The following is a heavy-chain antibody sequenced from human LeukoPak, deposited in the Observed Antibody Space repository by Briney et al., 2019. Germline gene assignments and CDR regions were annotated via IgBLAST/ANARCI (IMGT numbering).Heavy chain of an antibody. D-gene: IGHD2-2*01. V-gene: IGHV3-30-3*01. CDR3: ARDRSTKCSCDY. Sequence: PGGSLRLSCAASGFTFSSHAMHWVRQAPGKGLEWVAFISYDGSIKYYADSVKGRFTISRDNSKNTLYLQMSSLRTEDTAVYYCARDRSTKCSCDYWGQGTLVSVSS. J-gene: IGHJ4*02. CDR1: GFTFSSHA. CDR2: ISYDGSIK.